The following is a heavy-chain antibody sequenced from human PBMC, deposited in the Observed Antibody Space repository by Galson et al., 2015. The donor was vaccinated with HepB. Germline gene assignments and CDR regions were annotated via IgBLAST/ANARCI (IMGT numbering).Heavy chain of an antibody. CDR1: RFTFSNYN. D-gene: IGHD3-22*01. V-gene: IGHV3-48*01. CDR2: ISSSSRTI. J-gene: IGHJ3*02. CDR3: ARDREYYDSSGYSAVDAFDI. Sequence: SLRLSCAASRFTFSNYNMNWGRQAPVEGLEWVSYISSSSRTIYYAVFVKGPFTISRDNAKNSLYLQMNSLRAEDTAVYYCARDREYYDSSGYSAVDAFDIWGQGTVVTVSS.